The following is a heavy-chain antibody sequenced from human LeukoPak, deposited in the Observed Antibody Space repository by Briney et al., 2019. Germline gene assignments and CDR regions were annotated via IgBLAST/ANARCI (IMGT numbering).Heavy chain of an antibody. J-gene: IGHJ4*02. CDR3: ARSSHIVVVPAALDY. CDR2: ISSNGGST. V-gene: IGHV3-64*01. CDR1: GFTFSSYA. D-gene: IGHD2-2*01. Sequence: GGSLRLSCAASGFTFSSYAMHWVRQAPGKGLEYVSAISSNGGSTYYANSVKGRFTISRDNSKNTLYLQMGSLRAEDMAVYYCARSSHIVVVPAALDYWGQGTLVTVSS.